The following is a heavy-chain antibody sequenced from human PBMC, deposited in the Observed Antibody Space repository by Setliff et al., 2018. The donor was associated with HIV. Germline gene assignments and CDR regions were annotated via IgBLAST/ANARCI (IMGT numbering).Heavy chain of an antibody. J-gene: IGHJ4*02. CDR3: TTAKEVWLAEGGFDY. CDR2: FDPEDGDT. CDR1: GYTLTEVS. Sequence: ASVKVSCKISGYTLTEVSMHWVRQAPGKGLEWMGYFDPEDGDTIYAQKFQGRVTMTEDASTDTAYMQLTSLRSEDTAVYYCTTAKEVWLAEGGFDYWGQGTLVTVSS. D-gene: IGHD6-19*01. V-gene: IGHV1-24*01.